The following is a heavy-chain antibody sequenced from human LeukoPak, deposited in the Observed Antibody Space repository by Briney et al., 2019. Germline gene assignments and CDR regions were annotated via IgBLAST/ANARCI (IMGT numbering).Heavy chain of an antibody. CDR2: ISAYNGNT. Sequence: GASVKVSCKASGYTFTSYGISWVRQAPGQGLEWMGWISAYNGNTNYAQKLQGRVTMTRDTSISTAYMELSRLRSDDTAVYYCARDQTLGGYMDVWGKGTTVTVSS. J-gene: IGHJ6*03. CDR1: GYTFTSYG. CDR3: ARDQTLGGYMDV. D-gene: IGHD1-26*01. V-gene: IGHV1-18*01.